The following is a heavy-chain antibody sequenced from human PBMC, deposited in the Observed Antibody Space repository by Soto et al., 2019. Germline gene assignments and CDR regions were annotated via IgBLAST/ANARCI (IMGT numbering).Heavy chain of an antibody. D-gene: IGHD5-18*01. CDR2: IYHSGST. Sequence: SETLSLTCAVSSGSISSSNWWSWVRQPPGKGLEWIGEIYHSGSTNYNPSLKSRVTISVDTSKNQFSLKLSSVTAADTVVYYCARGRGYSYGEYYYYYMDVWGKGTTVTVSS. CDR3: ARGRGYSYGEYYYYYMDV. CDR1: SGSISSSNW. J-gene: IGHJ6*03. V-gene: IGHV4-4*02.